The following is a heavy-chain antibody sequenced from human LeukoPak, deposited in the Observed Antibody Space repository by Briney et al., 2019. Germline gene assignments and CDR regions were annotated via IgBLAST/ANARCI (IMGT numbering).Heavy chain of an antibody. J-gene: IGHJ5*02. CDR1: GYTFTSYA. V-gene: IGHV1-3*01. D-gene: IGHD2-15*01. Sequence: ASVKVSCKASGYTFTSYAMHWVRQAPGQRLEWMGWINAANGNTRYSQKIQGRVTITRDTSASTAYMELSSLRSEDTAVYYCAGEEVVAGNWFEPWGQGTLVTVSS. CDR3: AGEEVVAGNWFEP. CDR2: INAANGNT.